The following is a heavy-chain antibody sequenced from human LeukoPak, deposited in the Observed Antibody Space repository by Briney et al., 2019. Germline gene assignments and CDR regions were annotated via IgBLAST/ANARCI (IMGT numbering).Heavy chain of an antibody. CDR1: GYTFTTYG. CDR3: ARDGYCSGGFCGEDNWFDP. CDR2: ISAYNGDT. V-gene: IGHV1-18*01. Sequence: GASVKVSCKASGYTFTTYGISWVRQAPGQGLEWMGWISAYNGDTNYARKVQDRVTMTTDTSTSTAYMELRSLRSDDTAVYYCARDGYCSGGFCGEDNWFDPWGQGTLVTVSS. D-gene: IGHD2-15*01. J-gene: IGHJ5*02.